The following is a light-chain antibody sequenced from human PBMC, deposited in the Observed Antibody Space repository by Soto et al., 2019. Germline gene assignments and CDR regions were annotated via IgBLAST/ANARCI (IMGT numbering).Light chain of an antibody. CDR3: QQYNSYWT. J-gene: IGKJ1*01. CDR2: DAS. CDR1: QSISSW. Sequence: DIQMTQSPSTLSASVGDRVTITCRASQSISSWLAWYQQKPGKAPKLLIYDASNLESGVPSRFSGSASGTEFTLTISSLQPDDFATYYCQQYNSYWTFGQGTKVDI. V-gene: IGKV1-5*01.